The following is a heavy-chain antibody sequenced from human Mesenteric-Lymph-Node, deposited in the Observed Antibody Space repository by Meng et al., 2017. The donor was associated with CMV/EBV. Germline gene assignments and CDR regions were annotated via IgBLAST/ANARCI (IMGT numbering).Heavy chain of an antibody. V-gene: IGHV3-30*04. CDR2: ISYDGSNK. Sequence: GESLKISCATSGFTFSSYAMHWVRQAPGKGLEWVAVISYDGSNKYYADSVKGRFTISRDNSKNTLYLQMNSLRAEDTAVYYCARESQYYYYGMDVWGQGTTVTVSS. J-gene: IGHJ6*02. CDR3: ARESQYYYYGMDV. CDR1: GFTFSSYA.